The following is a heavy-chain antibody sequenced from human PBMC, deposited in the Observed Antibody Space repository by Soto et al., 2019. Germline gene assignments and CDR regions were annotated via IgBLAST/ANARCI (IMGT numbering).Heavy chain of an antibody. CDR1: GFTFSSYA. V-gene: IGHV3-23*01. CDR2: ISGSGGGT. CDR3: GKERASIGYFPRFEP. Sequence: GWSLRLSCAASGFTFSSYAMSWVRQAPGKGLEWVSSISGSGGGTYYADSVKGRFTISRDNSKNTLYLQMNSLRVEDTALYYCGKERASIGYFPRFEPWGQGTQATVTS. D-gene: IGHD2-15*01. J-gene: IGHJ5*02.